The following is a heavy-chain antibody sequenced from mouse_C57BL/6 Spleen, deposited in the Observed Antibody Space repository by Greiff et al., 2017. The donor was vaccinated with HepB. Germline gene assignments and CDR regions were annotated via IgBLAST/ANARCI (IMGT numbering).Heavy chain of an antibody. CDR1: GYSFTDYN. CDR3: ARGAQASTSYAMDY. CDR2: INPNYGTT. Sequence: EVKLQQSGPELVKPGASVKISCKASGYSFTDYNMNWVKQSNGKSLEWIGVINPNYGTTSYNQKFKGKATLTVDQSSSTAYMQLNSLTSEDSAVYYCARGAQASTSYAMDYWGQGTSGTVSS. V-gene: IGHV1-39*01. D-gene: IGHD3-2*02. J-gene: IGHJ4*01.